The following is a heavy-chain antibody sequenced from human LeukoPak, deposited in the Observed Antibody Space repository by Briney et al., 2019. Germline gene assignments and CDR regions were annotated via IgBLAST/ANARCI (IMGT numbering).Heavy chain of an antibody. CDR1: GGSITSNNW. D-gene: IGHD1-1*01. Sequence: SGTLSLTCAVSGGSITSNNWWSWVRQPPGKGLEWIVEISHSGSTNYNPSLESRVTISVDKSQNQFSLKVTSVTAADTAVYFCARVTGTTPFDYWGQRTLVTVSS. CDR3: ARVTGTTPFDY. J-gene: IGHJ4*02. V-gene: IGHV4-4*02. CDR2: ISHSGST.